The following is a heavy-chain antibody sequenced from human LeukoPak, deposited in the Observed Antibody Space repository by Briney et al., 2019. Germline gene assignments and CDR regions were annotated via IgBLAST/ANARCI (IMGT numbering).Heavy chain of an antibody. J-gene: IGHJ4*02. Sequence: GASVKVSCKASGGTFSSYAISWVRQAPGQGLEWMGGIIPIFGTANYAQKFQGRVTITTDESTSTAYMELSSLRSDDTAVYYCARGWDAWRKVTVAGAPLTDFDYWGQGTLVTVSS. CDR3: ARGWDAWRKVTVAGAPLTDFDY. V-gene: IGHV1-69*05. CDR2: IIPIFGTA. CDR1: GGTFSSYA. D-gene: IGHD6-19*01.